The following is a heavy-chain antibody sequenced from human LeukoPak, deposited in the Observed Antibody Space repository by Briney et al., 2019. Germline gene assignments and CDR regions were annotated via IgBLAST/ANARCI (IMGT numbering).Heavy chain of an antibody. V-gene: IGHV1-18*01. J-gene: IGHJ6*02. CDR1: GYTFTSYG. CDR2: ISAYNGNT. D-gene: IGHD3-3*01. CDR3: ARGRPQPHYDFWSGSANGMDV. Sequence: ASVKVSCKASGYTFTSYGISWVRQAPGQGLEWMGWISAYNGNTNYAQKLQGRVTMTTDTSTSTAYMELSSLRSEDTAVYYCARGRPQPHYDFWSGSANGMDVWGQGTTVTVSS.